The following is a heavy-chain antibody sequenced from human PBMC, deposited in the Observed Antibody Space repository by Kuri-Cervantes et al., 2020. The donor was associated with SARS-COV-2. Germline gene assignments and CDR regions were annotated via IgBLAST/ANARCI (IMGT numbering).Heavy chain of an antibody. CDR3: ARDPRYLARGGGFDY. D-gene: IGHD1-14*01. J-gene: IGHJ4*02. CDR1: GGSVSSGSYY. V-gene: IGHV4-39*07. Sequence: SETLSLTCTVSGGSVSSGSYYWSWIRQPPGKGLEWIGEINHSGSTNYNPSLKSRVTISVDTSKNQFSLQLSSVTAADTAVYYCARDPRYLARGGGFDYWGQGTLVTVSS. CDR2: INHSGST.